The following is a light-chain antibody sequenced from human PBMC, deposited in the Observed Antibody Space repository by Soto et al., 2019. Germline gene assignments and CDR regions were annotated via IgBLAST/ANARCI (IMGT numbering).Light chain of an antibody. CDR3: HQRKSWPRT. J-gene: IGKJ1*01. CDR1: QSVSSSY. Sequence: EIVLTQSPGTLSLSPGARATLSCRASQSVSSSYLAWYQQKPGQAPRLLIYDTSNRATGIPARFSGSGSGTDFTLTISSLEPEDFAVYYCHQRKSWPRTFGQGTKVDIK. V-gene: IGKV3D-20*02. CDR2: DTS.